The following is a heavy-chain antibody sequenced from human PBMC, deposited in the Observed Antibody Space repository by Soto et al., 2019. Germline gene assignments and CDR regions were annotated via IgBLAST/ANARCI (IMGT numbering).Heavy chain of an antibody. V-gene: IGHV2-5*02. Sequence: QITLKESGTPLVKPTQPLTLTCTFSGFSLSTSGVGVGWIRQPPGKALEWLALIYWDDDKRYSPSLKRRLTISKDPSKNQVVLTMTNMDPVETDTYYCAHSPAWAAAGGILDYWGQGTLVTVSS. D-gene: IGHD6-13*01. J-gene: IGHJ4*02. CDR3: AHSPAWAAAGGILDY. CDR1: GFSLSTSGVG. CDR2: IYWDDDK.